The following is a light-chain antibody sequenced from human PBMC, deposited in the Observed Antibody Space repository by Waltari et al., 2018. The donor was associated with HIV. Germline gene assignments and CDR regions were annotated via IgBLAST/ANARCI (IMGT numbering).Light chain of an antibody. CDR2: EVS. CDR3: SSYAGSNNFV. Sequence: QSALTQPPSASGSPGQSVTISCTGTSSDVGGYHYVSWYQQHPGKAPKLMIYEVSKRPSGVPDRFSGSKSGNTASLTVSGLQPEDEADYYCSSYAGSNNFVFGTGTKVTVL. V-gene: IGLV2-8*01. J-gene: IGLJ1*01. CDR1: SSDVGGYHY.